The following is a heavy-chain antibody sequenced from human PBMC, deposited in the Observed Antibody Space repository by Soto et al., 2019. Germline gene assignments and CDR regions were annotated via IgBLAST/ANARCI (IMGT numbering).Heavy chain of an antibody. J-gene: IGHJ3*02. D-gene: IGHD2-2*02. Sequence: EVQLLESGGGLVQPGGSLRLSCAASGFTFSSYAMSWVRQAPGKGLEWVSAISGSGGSTYYADSVKGRFTISRDNSKNTLYPQMNSLRAEDTAVYYCAKDAIVVVPAAIPDAFDIWGQGTMVTVSS. CDR3: AKDAIVVVPAAIPDAFDI. CDR1: GFTFSSYA. CDR2: ISGSGGST. V-gene: IGHV3-23*01.